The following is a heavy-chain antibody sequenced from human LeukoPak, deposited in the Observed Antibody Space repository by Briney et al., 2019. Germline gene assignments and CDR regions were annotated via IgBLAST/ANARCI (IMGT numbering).Heavy chain of an antibody. CDR2: IIPTLEIA. CDR3: ARVISGTWLWF. J-gene: IGHJ4*02. V-gene: IGHV1-69*04. D-gene: IGHD1-14*01. Sequence: ASVKVSCKASGYTFTDYYMHWVRQAPGQGLEWMGRIIPTLEIANYAQKFQGRITITADKSTSTAYMELSSLRPEDTAVSYCARVISGTWLWFWGQGTLVTVSS. CDR1: GYTFTDYY.